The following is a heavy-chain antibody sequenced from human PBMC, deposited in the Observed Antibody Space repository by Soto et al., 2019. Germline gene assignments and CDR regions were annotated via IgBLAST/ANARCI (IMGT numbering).Heavy chain of an antibody. CDR1: GGSISDYY. CDR2: VYYSGST. V-gene: IGHV4-59*08. Sequence: QVQLQESGPGLVKPSETLSLTCTVSGGSISDYYWSWFRQAPGKGLDSIGYVYYSGSTNYNPSLQSLVTMSVDTSKNQFSLKLSSVTAADTAVYYCARQAIDWGQGTLVTVSS. J-gene: IGHJ4*02. CDR3: ARQAID.